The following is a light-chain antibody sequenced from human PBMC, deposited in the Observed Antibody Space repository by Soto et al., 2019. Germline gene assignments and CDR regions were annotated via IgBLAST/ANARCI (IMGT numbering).Light chain of an antibody. CDR3: QQYDSRPIT. Sequence: DIQMTQSPSTLSASVGDRVTITCRASQSIRNWLAWYQQKPGKAPKLLVYDASDLESGVPGRFSASGSGTHFSLTISNLQPEDFATYFCQQYDSRPITFGQGTRLEIK. V-gene: IGKV1-5*01. CDR2: DAS. CDR1: QSIRNW. J-gene: IGKJ5*01.